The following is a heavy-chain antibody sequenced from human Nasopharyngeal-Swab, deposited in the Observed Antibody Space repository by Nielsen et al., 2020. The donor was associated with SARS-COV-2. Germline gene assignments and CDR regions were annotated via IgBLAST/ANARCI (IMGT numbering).Heavy chain of an antibody. CDR1: GFTLSRYA. J-gene: IGHJ4*02. V-gene: IGHV3-23*01. D-gene: IGHD3-10*01. Sequence: GGSLRLSCAASGFTLSRYAMSCVSQAPGKGLEWVSAISGSGGSTYYADSVKGRFTISRDNSKNTLYLQMNSLRAEDTAVYYCAGDLGGYFDYWGQGTLVTVSS. CDR2: ISGSGGST. CDR3: AGDLGGYFDY.